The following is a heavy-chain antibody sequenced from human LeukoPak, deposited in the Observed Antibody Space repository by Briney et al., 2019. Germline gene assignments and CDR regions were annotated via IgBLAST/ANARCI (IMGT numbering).Heavy chain of an antibody. CDR1: GGSFGDDY. CDR3: ARKSAGVNKWFDP. J-gene: IGHJ5*02. D-gene: IGHD3-10*01. V-gene: IGHV4-34*01. CDR2: INHRGTT. Sequence: KPSETLSLTCAVYGGSFGDDYWTWIRQPPGKGLEWIGEINHRGTTKYNPSLKSRVTISVDAYKKQFSLQLNSVTAADTAVYYCARKSAGVNKWFDPWGQGTLVPVSS.